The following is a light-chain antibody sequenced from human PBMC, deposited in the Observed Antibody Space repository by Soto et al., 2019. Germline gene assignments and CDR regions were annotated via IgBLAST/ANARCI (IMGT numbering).Light chain of an antibody. CDR3: ISHVGHSNV. Sequence: QSALTQPPSASGSPGQSVTISCTGTSSGVGGSDYVSWYQHHPGKAPKLMIYDVSKRPSGVPDRFSGSKSGNMASLTVSGLQADDEADYYCISHVGHSNVFGTGTKLTVL. CDR2: DVS. CDR1: SSGVGGSDY. V-gene: IGLV2-8*01. J-gene: IGLJ1*01.